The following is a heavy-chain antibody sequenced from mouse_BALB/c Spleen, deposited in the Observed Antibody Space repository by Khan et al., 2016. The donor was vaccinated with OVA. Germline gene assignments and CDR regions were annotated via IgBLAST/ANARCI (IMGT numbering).Heavy chain of an antibody. Sequence: QVQLKQSGPGLAQPSESLSITCTVSGFSLTDYGVHWVRQSPGKGLEWLGMIWSGGITDYNAAFISRLSISKDNSASQVFFKMNSLQANDTAIYSYARDYDYEEGLAYWGQGTLVTVSA. CDR1: GFSLTDYG. V-gene: IGHV2-2*02. D-gene: IGHD2-4*01. J-gene: IGHJ3*01. CDR3: ARDYDYEEGLAY. CDR2: IWSGGIT.